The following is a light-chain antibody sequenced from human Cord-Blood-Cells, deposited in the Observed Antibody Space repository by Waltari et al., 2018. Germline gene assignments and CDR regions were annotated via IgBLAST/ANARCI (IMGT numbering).Light chain of an antibody. CDR2: EDN. J-gene: IGLJ3*02. Sequence: NFMLTQPHSVSESPGKTVTISCTRSSGSIASNYVQWYQQRPGSSPTTVIYEDNQRPSGVPVRFSGSIDSSSNSASLTSSGLKTEDEADYYCQSYDSSNWVFGGGTKLTVL. V-gene: IGLV6-57*01. CDR1: SGSIASNY. CDR3: QSYDSSNWV.